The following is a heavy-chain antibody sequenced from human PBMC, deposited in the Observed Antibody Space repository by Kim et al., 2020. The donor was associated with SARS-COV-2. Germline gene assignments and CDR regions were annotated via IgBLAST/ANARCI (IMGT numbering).Heavy chain of an antibody. CDR3: VTGAWFDD. V-gene: IGHV3-23*01. Sequence: GDSTDYAETVKGRFTVSRDSARNTWYLQMNSLRYDDAAIYYCVTGAWFDDWGPGTLVTVSS. CDR2: GDST. J-gene: IGHJ4*02.